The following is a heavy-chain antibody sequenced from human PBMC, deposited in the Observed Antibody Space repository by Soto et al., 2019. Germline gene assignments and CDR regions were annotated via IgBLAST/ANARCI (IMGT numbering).Heavy chain of an antibody. CDR3: ARESHDILTGPPWVWYFDL. CDR1: GGSFSGYY. D-gene: IGHD3-9*01. Sequence: QVQLQQWGAGPLRPLETLSLTCGVSGGSFSGYYWAWIRQSPGKGLEWIGEINDRGSINYNPSLKRLVSISVETSKNHYSLNRRSVTAADTAVYYCARESHDILTGPPWVWYFDLWGRGTLVTVSS. V-gene: IGHV4-34*01. CDR2: INDRGSI. J-gene: IGHJ2*01.